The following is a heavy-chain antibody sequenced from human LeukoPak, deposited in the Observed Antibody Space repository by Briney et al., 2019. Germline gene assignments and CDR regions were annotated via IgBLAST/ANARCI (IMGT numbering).Heavy chain of an antibody. CDR1: GFTFSSYA. D-gene: IGHD6-13*01. J-gene: IGHJ4*02. V-gene: IGHV3-64*01. CDR3: ARDGALYSSSWYFDY. Sequence: GGSLRLSCAASGFTFSSYAMHWVRQAPGKGLEYVPAISSNGGSTYYANPVKGRFTISRDNSKNTLYLQMGSLRAEDMAVYYCARDGALYSSSWYFDYWGQGTLVTVSS. CDR2: ISSNGGST.